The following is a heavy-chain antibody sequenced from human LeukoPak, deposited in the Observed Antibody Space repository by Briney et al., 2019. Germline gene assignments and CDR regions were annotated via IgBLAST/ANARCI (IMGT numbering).Heavy chain of an antibody. Sequence: GGFLRLSCAASAFTFSTYWMSWVRQAPGKGLEWVANIKQDGSEKYYVDSVKGRFTISRDNAKDSLYLQMNSLRAEDTAVYYCARARFSYGHYYFDYWGQGTLVTVSS. D-gene: IGHD5-18*01. CDR3: ARARFSYGHYYFDY. CDR2: IKQDGSEK. CDR1: AFTFSTYW. J-gene: IGHJ4*02. V-gene: IGHV3-7*04.